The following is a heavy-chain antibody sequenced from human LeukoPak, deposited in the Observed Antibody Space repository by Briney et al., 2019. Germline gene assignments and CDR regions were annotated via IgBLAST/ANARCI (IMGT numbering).Heavy chain of an antibody. V-gene: IGHV4-34*01. Sequence: SETLSLTCAVYGGSFSGYYWNWIRQPPGKRLEWIGEINQSGGTNYNPSLRSRVSISVDTSKNQFSLKLSSMTAADTAVYFCATIQRDHAFDIWGQGTMVTVSS. CDR1: GGSFSGYY. CDR2: INQSGGT. D-gene: IGHD6-25*01. J-gene: IGHJ3*02. CDR3: ATIQRDHAFDI.